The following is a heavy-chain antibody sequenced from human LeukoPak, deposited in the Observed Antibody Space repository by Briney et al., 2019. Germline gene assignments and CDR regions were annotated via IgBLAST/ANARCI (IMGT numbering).Heavy chain of an antibody. Sequence: SETLSLTCAVYGGSFSGYYWSWIRQPPGKGLEWIGEINHSGSTNYNPSLKSRVTISVDMSKNQFSLKLSSVTAADTAVYYCARSRQYQYQLQIYYYYGMDVWGQGTTVTVSS. J-gene: IGHJ6*02. CDR2: INHSGST. CDR3: ARSRQYQYQLQIYYYYGMDV. V-gene: IGHV4-34*01. CDR1: GGSFSGYY. D-gene: IGHD2-2*01.